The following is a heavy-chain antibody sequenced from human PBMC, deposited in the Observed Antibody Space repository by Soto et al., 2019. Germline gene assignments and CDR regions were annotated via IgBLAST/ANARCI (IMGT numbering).Heavy chain of an antibody. CDR2: VYYSGGA. Sequence: ETLSLTCTVSGGSISGYYWSWIRQPPGKGLEWIGNVYYSGGAKYNPSVKRRVSISVDTSKNQFSLNLSSVTAADTAVYYCTRDGDGRMTTNPYYYYGMDVWGPGTTVTVSS. V-gene: IGHV4-59*01. CDR1: GGSISGYY. D-gene: IGHD2-21*02. CDR3: TRDGDGRMTTNPYYYYGMDV. J-gene: IGHJ6*02.